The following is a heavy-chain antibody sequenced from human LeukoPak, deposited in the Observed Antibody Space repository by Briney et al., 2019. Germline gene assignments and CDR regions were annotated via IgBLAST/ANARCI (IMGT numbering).Heavy chain of an antibody. D-gene: IGHD2-15*01. CDR2: INTGNGNT. V-gene: IGHV1-3*04. CDR1: GYTFTNYP. CDR3: ANWAGISAGDFSGPLDY. Sequence: ASVKVSCKASGYTFTNYPIHWVRQAPGQRLEWMGWINTGNGNTKYSQRFQGRLTITRDTSASAGYMELSGLRSEDTAVYYCANWAGISAGDFSGPLDYWGQGTLVTVSS. J-gene: IGHJ4*02.